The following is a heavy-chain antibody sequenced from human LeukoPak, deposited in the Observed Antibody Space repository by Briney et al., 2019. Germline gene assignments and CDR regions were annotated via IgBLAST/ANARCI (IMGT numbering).Heavy chain of an antibody. Sequence: GGSLRLSCAASGFTFSSYEMNWVRQAPGKGLEWVSYISSSGSTIYYADSVKGRFTISRDNAKNSLYLQMNSLRAEDTAVYYCAELGTTMIGGVWGKGTTVTISS. D-gene: IGHD3-10*02. CDR1: GFTFSSYE. V-gene: IGHV3-48*03. CDR2: ISSSGSTI. CDR3: AELGTTMIGGV. J-gene: IGHJ6*04.